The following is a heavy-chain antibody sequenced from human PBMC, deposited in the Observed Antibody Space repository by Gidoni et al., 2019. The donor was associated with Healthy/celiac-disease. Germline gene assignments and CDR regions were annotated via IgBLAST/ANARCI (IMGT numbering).Heavy chain of an antibody. J-gene: IGHJ5*02. CDR1: GGSISSSSYY. Sequence: QLQLQESGPGLVKPSETHSLTCTVSGGSISSSSYYWGWIRQPPGKGLEWIGSIYYSGSTSYNPSLKSRVTISVDTSKNQFSLKLSSVTAADTAVYYCARGKVITMVRGVIIKGNWFDPWGQGTLVTVSS. V-gene: IGHV4-39*07. CDR3: ARGKVITMVRGVIIKGNWFDP. CDR2: IYYSGST. D-gene: IGHD3-10*01.